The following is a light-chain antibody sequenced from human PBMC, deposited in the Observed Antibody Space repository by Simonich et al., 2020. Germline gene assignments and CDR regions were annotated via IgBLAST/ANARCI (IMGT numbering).Light chain of an antibody. CDR1: GGSIASNY. Sequence: NFMLTQPHSVSESPGKTVTISCTRSGGSIASNYVQWYQQRPGSSPTTVIYGDNQRPSGVPDRFSGSIDSSSNSASLTISGLKTEDEADYYCQSYDSSNVVFGGGTKLTVL. V-gene: IGLV6-57*01. CDR3: QSYDSSNVV. CDR2: GDN. J-gene: IGLJ2*01.